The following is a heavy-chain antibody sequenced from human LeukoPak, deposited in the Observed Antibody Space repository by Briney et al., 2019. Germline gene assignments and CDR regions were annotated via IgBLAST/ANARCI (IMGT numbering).Heavy chain of an antibody. CDR2: INRNSGGT. Sequence: ASVKVSCKASGYTFTGYYMHWVRQAPGQGLEWMGRINRNSGGTNYAQKFQGRVTMTRDTSISTAYMELSRLRSDDTAVYYCARDGVGGGYYYDSSGYTAYWGQGTLVTVSS. CDR3: ARDGVGGGYYYDSSGYTAY. J-gene: IGHJ4*02. V-gene: IGHV1-2*06. D-gene: IGHD3-22*01. CDR1: GYTFTGYY.